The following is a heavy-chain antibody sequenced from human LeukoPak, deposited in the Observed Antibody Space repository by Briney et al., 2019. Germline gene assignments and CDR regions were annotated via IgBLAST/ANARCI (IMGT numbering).Heavy chain of an antibody. V-gene: IGHV4-28*01. CDR1: GYSISSSNW. D-gene: IGHD1-14*01. Sequence: SDTLSLTCAVSGYSISSSNWWGWIRQPPGKGLEWIGYIYYSGSTYYNPSLKSRVTMSVDTSKNQVSLNLSSVTAADTAVYYCATSTVMNHYCFDYWAQGTLVTVSS. J-gene: IGHJ4*02. CDR2: IYYSGST. CDR3: ATSTVMNHYCFDY.